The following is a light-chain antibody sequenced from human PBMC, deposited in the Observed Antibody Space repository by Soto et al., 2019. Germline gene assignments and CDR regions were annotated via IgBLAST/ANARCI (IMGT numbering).Light chain of an antibody. CDR3: QSYDSSLSGLV. Sequence: QSVLTQPPSVSGAPGQRVTISGTGSSSNIGAVYDLHWYRQLPGTAPKLLIYGNSNRPSGVPDRFSGSKSGTSASLAITGLQAEDEADYYCQSYDSSLSGLVFGTGTKLTVL. V-gene: IGLV1-40*01. J-gene: IGLJ1*01. CDR2: GNS. CDR1: SSNIGAVYD.